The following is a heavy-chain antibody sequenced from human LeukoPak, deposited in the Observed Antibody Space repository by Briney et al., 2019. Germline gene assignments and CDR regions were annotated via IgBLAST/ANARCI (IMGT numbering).Heavy chain of an antibody. V-gene: IGHV3-23*01. CDR2: ITGTGDGT. D-gene: IGHD4/OR15-4a*01. CDR3: AKAGLVRGGALDS. J-gene: IGHJ4*02. Sequence: GGSLRLSCAASGFTFSSYAMTWVRQAPGKGLEWVSSITGTGDGTSAADSVKGRFTISRDSSKHTLYLQMNSLRVEDTAVYYCAKAGLVRGGALDSWGQGTLVTVSS. CDR1: GFTFSSYA.